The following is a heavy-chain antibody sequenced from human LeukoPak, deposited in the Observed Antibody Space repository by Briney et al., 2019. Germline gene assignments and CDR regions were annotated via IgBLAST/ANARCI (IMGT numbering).Heavy chain of an antibody. J-gene: IGHJ5*02. CDR1: GGSISSSGDY. CDR2: ISYSGST. Sequence: SETLSLTCTVSGGSISSSGDYCGWIRQPPGKGLEWIGSISYSGSTYYNPSLKSRVTISVDTSKNQFSLKLSSVTAADTAVYYCARGIAVAANWFDLWGQGTLVTVSS. CDR3: ARGIAVAANWFDL. D-gene: IGHD6-19*01. V-gene: IGHV4-39*01.